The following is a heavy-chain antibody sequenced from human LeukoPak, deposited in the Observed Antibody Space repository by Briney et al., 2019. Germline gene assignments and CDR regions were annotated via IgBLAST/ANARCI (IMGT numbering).Heavy chain of an antibody. D-gene: IGHD6-25*01. CDR1: GGTFSSYA. V-gene: IGHV1-69*13. J-gene: IGHJ6*02. Sequence: ASVKVSCKASGGTFSSYAISWGRQAPGQGLEWMGGIIPIFGTANYAQKFQGRVTITADESTSTAYMELSSLRSEDTAVYYCARVPQRSSDHYYGMDVWGQGTTVTVSS. CDR2: IIPIFGTA. CDR3: ARVPQRSSDHYYGMDV.